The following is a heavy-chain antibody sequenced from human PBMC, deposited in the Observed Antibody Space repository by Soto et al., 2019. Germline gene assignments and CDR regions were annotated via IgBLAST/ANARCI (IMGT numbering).Heavy chain of an antibody. V-gene: IGHV4-34*01. CDR2: INHSGST. CDR1: GGSFSGYY. CDR3: ARGSGRL. D-gene: IGHD3-10*01. Sequence: QVQLQQWGAGLLKPSETLSLTCAVYGGSFSGYYWSWIRQPPGKGLEWIGEINHSGSTNYNPSLKSRVTISVDTSKNRFSLKLSSVTAADTAVYCCARGSGRLWGQGTLVTVSS. J-gene: IGHJ4*02.